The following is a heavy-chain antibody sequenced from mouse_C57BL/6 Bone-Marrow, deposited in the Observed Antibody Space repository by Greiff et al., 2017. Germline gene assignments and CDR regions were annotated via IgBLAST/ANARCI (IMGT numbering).Heavy chain of an antibody. CDR3: ARGDYCGSPCFAY. D-gene: IGHD1-1*01. V-gene: IGHV1-64*01. J-gene: IGHJ3*01. CDR2: IHPNSGST. CDR1: GYTFTSYW. Sequence: QVQLQQPGAELVKPGASVKLSCKASGYTFTSYWMPWVKQRPGQGLEWIGMIHPNSGSTNYNEKFKSKATLTVDKSSSTAYMQLSSLTSEDSAVYYCARGDYCGSPCFAYGGQGTGVTVSA.